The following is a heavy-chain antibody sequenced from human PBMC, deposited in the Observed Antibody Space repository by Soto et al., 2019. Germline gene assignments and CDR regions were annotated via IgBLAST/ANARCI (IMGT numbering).Heavy chain of an antibody. D-gene: IGHD1-1*01. V-gene: IGHV3-23*01. Sequence: EVQLLESGGGLVQPGGSLRPPGAPPGLTFTSLAWSGARRPQGKGRGWFQTISGSGGSSNYPDSVKGRFTVSRDNSKNTLYLQMNSLRAEDTAVYYCAKGFGGKFNWKEVYGDYWGQGTLVTVSS. CDR3: AKGFGGKFNWKEVYGDY. CDR1: GLTFTSLA. CDR2: ISGSGGSS. J-gene: IGHJ4*02.